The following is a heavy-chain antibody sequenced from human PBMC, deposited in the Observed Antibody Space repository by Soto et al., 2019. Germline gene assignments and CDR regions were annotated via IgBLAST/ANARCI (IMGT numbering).Heavy chain of an antibody. CDR2: IVVASGNP. CDR1: GLGFSVDP. Sequence: KRSCKTVGLGFSVDPGRWFRQANKQSIEWIGCIVVASGNPNYAQKFQERVTITRDMSTSTAYMELRSLRSEDTAVYYCAAEAAASCGRACFDYSAQGPLVTVSS. D-gene: IGHD2-21*02. V-gene: IGHV1-58*01. CDR3: AAEAAASCGRACFDY. J-gene: IGHJ4*02.